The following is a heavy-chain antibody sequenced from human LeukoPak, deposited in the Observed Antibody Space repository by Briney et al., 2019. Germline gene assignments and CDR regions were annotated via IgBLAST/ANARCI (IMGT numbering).Heavy chain of an antibody. J-gene: IGHJ2*01. CDR3: ARYSSGWYFDL. V-gene: IGHV1-69*04. CDR1: GGTFSSYA. D-gene: IGHD6-19*01. CDR2: IIPILGIA. Sequence: SAKVSCKASGGTFSSYAISWVRQAPGQGLEWMGRIIPILGIANYAQKFQGRVTITADKSTSTAYMELSSLRSDDTAGYYCARYSSGWYFDLWGRGTLVTVSS.